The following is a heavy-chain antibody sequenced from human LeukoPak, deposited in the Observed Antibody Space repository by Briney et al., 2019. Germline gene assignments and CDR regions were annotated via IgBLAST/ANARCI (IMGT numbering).Heavy chain of an antibody. Sequence: GASVKVSCKASGYTFTCYYMHWVRQAPGQGLEWMGWINPNSGGTNYAQKFQGRVTMTRDTSISTAYMELSRLRSDDTAVYYCARGSIVVATGFDPWGQGTLVTVSS. V-gene: IGHV1-2*02. CDR1: GYTFTCYY. CDR3: ARGSIVVATGFDP. CDR2: INPNSGGT. J-gene: IGHJ5*02. D-gene: IGHD3-22*01.